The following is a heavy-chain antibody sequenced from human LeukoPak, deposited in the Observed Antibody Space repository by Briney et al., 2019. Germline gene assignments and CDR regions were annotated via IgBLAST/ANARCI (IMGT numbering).Heavy chain of an antibody. D-gene: IGHD3-10*01. CDR2: ISPDSNYK. CDR3: ARERMVRGVTSSRQFDP. Sequence: PGGSLRLSCAASGFTFSTYSMNWLRLAPGKGLEWVSSISPDSNYKYYVDSVKGRFTISRDNAKSSLYLQMNSLRAEDTAVYYCARERMVRGVTSSRQFDPWGQGTLVTVSS. CDR1: GFTFSTYS. J-gene: IGHJ5*02. V-gene: IGHV3-21*01.